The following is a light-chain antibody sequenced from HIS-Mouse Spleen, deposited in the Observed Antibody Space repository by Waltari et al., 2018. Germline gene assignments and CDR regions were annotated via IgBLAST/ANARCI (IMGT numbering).Light chain of an antibody. Sequence: DIVMTQSPDSLAVSLGERATINCKSSQSVLYSSNNKNYLAWYQQKPGQPPKLPIYWASTREAGVPDRVSGSGSGTDFTLTISSLQAEDVAVYYCQQYYSTPYTFGQGTKLEIK. V-gene: IGKV4-1*01. CDR3: QQYYSTPYT. CDR2: WAS. CDR1: QSVLYSSNNKNY. J-gene: IGKJ2*01.